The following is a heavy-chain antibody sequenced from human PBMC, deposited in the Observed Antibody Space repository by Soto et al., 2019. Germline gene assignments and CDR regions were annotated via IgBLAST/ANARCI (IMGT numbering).Heavy chain of an antibody. CDR1: GFTFSSYE. CDR3: ARQIYYYGSGTAYYYYYYGMDV. D-gene: IGHD3-10*01. V-gene: IGHV3-48*03. Sequence: PGGSLRVSCAASGFTFSSYEMNWVRQAPGKGLEWVSYISSSGSTIYYADSVKGRFTISRDNAKNSLYLQMNSLRAEDTAVYYCARQIYYYGSGTAYYYYYYGMDVWGHGTTVTVSS. CDR2: ISSSGSTI. J-gene: IGHJ6*02.